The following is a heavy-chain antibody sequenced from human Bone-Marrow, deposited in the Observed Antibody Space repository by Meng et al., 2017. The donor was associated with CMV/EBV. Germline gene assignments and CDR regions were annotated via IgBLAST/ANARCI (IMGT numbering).Heavy chain of an antibody. CDR2: IYSGGST. CDR1: GFTVSSNY. V-gene: IGHV3-66*02. D-gene: IGHD3-22*01. J-gene: IGHJ4*02. CDR3: ARGYYDSSGYYPQPPAV. Sequence: GGSLRLSCAASGFTVSSNYMSWIRQAPGKGLEWVSVIYSGGSTYYADSVKGRFTISRDNSKNTLYLQMNSLRAEDTAVYYCARGYYDSSGYYPQPPAVWGQGTLVTVSS.